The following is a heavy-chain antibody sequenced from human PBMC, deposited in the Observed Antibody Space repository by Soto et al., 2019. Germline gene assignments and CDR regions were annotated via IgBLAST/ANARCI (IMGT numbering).Heavy chain of an antibody. Sequence: SETLSLTCTVSGGSVSSGSYYWSWIRQPPGKGLEWIGYIYYSGSTNYNPSLKSRVTISVDTSKNQFSLKLSSVTAADTAVYYCARSPDIVVTIRYYYYYGMDVWGQGTTVTVSS. D-gene: IGHD5-12*01. CDR2: IYYSGST. V-gene: IGHV4-61*01. J-gene: IGHJ6*02. CDR3: ARSPDIVVTIRYYYYYGMDV. CDR1: GGSVSSGSYY.